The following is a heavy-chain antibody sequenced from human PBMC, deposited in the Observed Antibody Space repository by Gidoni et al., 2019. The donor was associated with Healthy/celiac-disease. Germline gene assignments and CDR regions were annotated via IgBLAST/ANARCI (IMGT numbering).Heavy chain of an antibody. D-gene: IGHD6-6*01. J-gene: IGHJ4*02. V-gene: IGHV1-69*01. CDR1: GGTFSSYA. CDR3: ARFPRSSSSDLGWGY. CDR2: IIPIFGTA. Sequence: QVQLVQSGAEVKKPGSSVKVSCKASGGTFSSYAISWVRQAPGQGLEWMGGIIPIFGTANSAQKFQGRVTITADESTSTAYMQLSSLRSEDTAVYYCARFPRSSSSDLGWGYWGQGTLVTVSS.